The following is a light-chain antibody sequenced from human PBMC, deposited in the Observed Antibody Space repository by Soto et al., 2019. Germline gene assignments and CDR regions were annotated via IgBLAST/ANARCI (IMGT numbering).Light chain of an antibody. Sequence: DIQMTQSPSSLSTSVGDRVTITCRASQTINTYLNWYQQKPGKAPKLLIYAASSLQSGVASRFSGSGTGTDFTLTISSLQPEDSATYYCQQTYSAPYTFGQGTKLEI. CDR2: AAS. J-gene: IGKJ2*01. CDR3: QQTYSAPYT. CDR1: QTINTY. V-gene: IGKV1-39*01.